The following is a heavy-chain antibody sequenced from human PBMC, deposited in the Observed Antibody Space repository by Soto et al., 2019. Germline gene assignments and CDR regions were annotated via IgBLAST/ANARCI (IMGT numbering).Heavy chain of an antibody. V-gene: IGHV3-21*01. CDR1: GFTFSSYS. CDR2: ISSSSSYI. CDR3: AGDPQQWLPPGWFDP. D-gene: IGHD6-19*01. J-gene: IGHJ5*02. Sequence: EVQLVESGGGLVKPGGSLRLSCAASGFTFSSYSMNWVRQAPGKGLEWVSSISSSSSYIYYADSVKGRFTISRDNAKNSLYLQMNSLRAEDTAVYYCAGDPQQWLPPGWFDPWGQGTLVTVSS.